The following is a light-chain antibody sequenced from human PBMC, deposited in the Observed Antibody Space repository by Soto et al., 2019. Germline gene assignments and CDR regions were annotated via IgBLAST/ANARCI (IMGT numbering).Light chain of an antibody. CDR3: QQNDTSPT. CDR2: GAS. V-gene: IGKV3-20*01. J-gene: IGKJ1*01. Sequence: EIVLTQSPGTLSLSAGERATLSCRASQSVSSSYLAWYQQKPGQAPTVLIYGASSRATGITDRFSGSGSGIAFTLNISRLEPEDFALYYWQQNDTSPTFGQGTKVEIK. CDR1: QSVSSSY.